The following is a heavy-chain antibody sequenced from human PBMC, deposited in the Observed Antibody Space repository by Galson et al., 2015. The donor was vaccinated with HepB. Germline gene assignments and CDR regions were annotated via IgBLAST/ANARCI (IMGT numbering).Heavy chain of an antibody. D-gene: IGHD2-2*01. Sequence: ETLSLTCTVSGGSISSYYWSWIRQPPGKGLEWIGYMFDSGSTNYNPSLKSRVTISGDTSKNQFSLKMSSVTAADTAMYYCARPRYRSSTSCPPGVWGQGTTVTVSS. J-gene: IGHJ6*02. V-gene: IGHV4-59*01. CDR3: ARPRYRSSTSCPPGV. CDR2: MFDSGST. CDR1: GGSISSYY.